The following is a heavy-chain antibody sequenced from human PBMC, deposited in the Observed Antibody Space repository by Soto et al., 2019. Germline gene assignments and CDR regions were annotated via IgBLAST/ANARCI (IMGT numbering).Heavy chain of an antibody. CDR3: ARAERENYDYYYLYV. CDR1: GGSLSSSSYY. CDR2: IYYTGDT. J-gene: IGHJ6*03. D-gene: IGHD3-16*01. V-gene: IGHV4-39*01. Sequence: QLQLQESGPGLVKPSETLSLTCTVSGGSLSSSSYYWGWIRQPPGKGLEWIGTIYYTGDTYYNASLKSRVTISVDTSKNQFSLKLTSVIAADTAVYYCARAERENYDYYYLYVWGKGVTVTFSS.